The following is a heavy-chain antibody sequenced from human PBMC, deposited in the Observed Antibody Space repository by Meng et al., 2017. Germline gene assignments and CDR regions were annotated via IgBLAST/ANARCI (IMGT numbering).Heavy chain of an antibody. D-gene: IGHD3-10*01. CDR1: GFTVSSNY. CDR2: IYSGGST. V-gene: IGHV3-53*01. Sequence: GESLKISCAASGFTVSSNYMSWVRQAPGKGLEWVSVIYSGGSTYYADSVKGRFTISRDNSKNTLYLQMNSLRAEDTAVYYCAKASGVLLWFGEFAGVLGYNWFDPWGQGTLVTVSS. J-gene: IGHJ5*02. CDR3: AKASGVLLWFGEFAGVLGYNWFDP.